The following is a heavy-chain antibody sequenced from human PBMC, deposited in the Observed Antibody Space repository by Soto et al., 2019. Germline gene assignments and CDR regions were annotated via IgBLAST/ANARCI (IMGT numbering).Heavy chain of an antibody. Sequence: ASVKVSCKASGYTFTSYGISWVRQAPGQGLEWMGWISAYNGNTNYAQKLQGRVTMTTDTSTSTAYMELRSLRSDDTAVYYCARDRNYDILTGLNWFDPWGQGTLVTVSS. V-gene: IGHV1-18*01. CDR2: ISAYNGNT. CDR1: GYTFTSYG. J-gene: IGHJ5*02. CDR3: ARDRNYDILTGLNWFDP. D-gene: IGHD3-9*01.